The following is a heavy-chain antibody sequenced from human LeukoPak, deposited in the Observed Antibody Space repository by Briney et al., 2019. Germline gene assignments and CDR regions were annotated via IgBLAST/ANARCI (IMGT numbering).Heavy chain of an antibody. CDR1: GYTFTGYY. V-gene: IGHV1-2*02. Sequence: ASVKVSCKASGYTFTGYYMHWVRQAPGQGLEWMGWINPNSGGTNYAQKFQGRVTMTRDTSISTAYMELSRLRSDDTAVYYCARVAIAARCVSQGWFDPWGQGTLVTVSS. CDR3: ARVAIAARCVSQGWFDP. J-gene: IGHJ5*02. CDR2: INPNSGGT. D-gene: IGHD6-6*01.